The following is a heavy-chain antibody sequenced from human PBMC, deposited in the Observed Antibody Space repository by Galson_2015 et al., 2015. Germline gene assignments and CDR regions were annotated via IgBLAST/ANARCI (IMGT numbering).Heavy chain of an antibody. Sequence: SLRLSCAASGFTFSSNSMNWVRQAPGKGLEWVSSISSSSSYIYYADSVKGRFTISRDNAKNSLYLQMNSLRAEDTAVYYCASPPGIAAAGTSAGYWGQGTLVTVSS. CDR2: ISSSSSYI. CDR3: ASPPGIAAAGTSAGY. V-gene: IGHV3-21*01. D-gene: IGHD6-13*01. J-gene: IGHJ4*02. CDR1: GFTFSSNS.